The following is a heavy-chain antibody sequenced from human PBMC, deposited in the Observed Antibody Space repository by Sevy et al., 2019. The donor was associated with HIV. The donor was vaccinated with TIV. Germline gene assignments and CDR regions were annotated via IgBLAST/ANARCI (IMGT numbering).Heavy chain of an antibody. V-gene: IGHV3-15*01. CDR1: GFTFSNAW. CDR3: STDPIIVLLVTDGMDV. Sequence: GGSLRLSCAASGFTFSNAWMSWVRQAPGKGLEWVGRIKSKTDGGTTDYVAPVKGRFTISRDDSKNTLFLQMNSLKTEDTAVYYCSTDPIIVLLVTDGMDVWGQGTTVIVSS. CDR2: IKSKTDGGTT. D-gene: IGHD2-8*02. J-gene: IGHJ6*02.